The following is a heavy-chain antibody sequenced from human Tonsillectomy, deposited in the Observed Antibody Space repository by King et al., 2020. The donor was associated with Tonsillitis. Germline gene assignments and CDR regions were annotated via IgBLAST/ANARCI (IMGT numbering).Heavy chain of an antibody. CDR3: ARSAKDSSSWYYF. Sequence: QLVQSGPEVTKPGASVKVSCKASGYTFTDYYIHWVRQAPGQGLEWMGWINPDSGDTNFAQKFQGRVIMTRDTSIITAYMELSSLGSDDTAVYYCARSAKDSSSWYYFWGQGALVTVSS. J-gene: IGHJ4*02. V-gene: IGHV1-2*02. CDR2: INPDSGDT. D-gene: IGHD6-13*01. CDR1: GYTFTDYY.